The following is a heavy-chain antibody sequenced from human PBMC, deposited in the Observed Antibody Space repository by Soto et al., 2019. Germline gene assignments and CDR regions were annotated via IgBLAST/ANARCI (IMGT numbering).Heavy chain of an antibody. J-gene: IGHJ4*02. CDR2: IYCTGST. CDR3: ARAFDDSSGYYGGLGY. V-gene: IGHV4-30-4*01. D-gene: IGHD3-22*01. CDR1: GGSISSGDYY. Sequence: PSETLSLTCTVSGGSISSGDYYWIWIRHPPGKGLEWIGYIYCTGSTYYNPSLKSRLTISVDPSKNQLSLRLSSVTAADTAAYYCARAFDDSSGYYGGLGYWGPGTLVTVSS.